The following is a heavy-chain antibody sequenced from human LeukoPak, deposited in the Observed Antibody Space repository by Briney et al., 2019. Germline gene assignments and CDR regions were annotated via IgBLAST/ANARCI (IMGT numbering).Heavy chain of an antibody. Sequence: GGSLRLSCVASGFTFSSYAMSWVRQAPGKGLEWVSAISGSGGSTYYADSVKGRFTISRDNSKNTLYLQMNSLRAEDTAVYYCASRRPYYDFWSGYYGPPPYSYYYYMDVWGKGTTVTVSS. CDR2: ISGSGGST. CDR1: GFTFSSYA. J-gene: IGHJ6*03. CDR3: ASRRPYYDFWSGYYGPPPYSYYYYMDV. D-gene: IGHD3-3*01. V-gene: IGHV3-23*01.